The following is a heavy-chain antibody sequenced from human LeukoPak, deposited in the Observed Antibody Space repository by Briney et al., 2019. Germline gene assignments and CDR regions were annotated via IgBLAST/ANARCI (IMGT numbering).Heavy chain of an antibody. Sequence: GESLKISCKGSGYSFTSYWIGWVRQMPGKGLEWMEIIYPGDSDTRYSPSFQGQVTISADKSISTAYLQWSSLKASDTATYYCASGSSYCSSTSCFQYNSGYDFFNAFDIWGQGTMVTVSS. V-gene: IGHV5-51*01. CDR1: GYSFTSYW. J-gene: IGHJ3*02. CDR2: IYPGDSDT. D-gene: IGHD2-2*01. CDR3: ASGSSYCSSTSCFQYNSGYDFFNAFDI.